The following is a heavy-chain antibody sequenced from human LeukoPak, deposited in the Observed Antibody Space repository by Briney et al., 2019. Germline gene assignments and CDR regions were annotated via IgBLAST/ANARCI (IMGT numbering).Heavy chain of an antibody. J-gene: IGHJ4*02. D-gene: IGHD5-12*01. CDR1: GFIFSNYG. CDR2: IWYDGSNK. CDR3: VRGKYSGYDPLDY. Sequence: GRSLRLSCAASGFIFSNYGMHWVRQAPDKGLDWVAVIWYDGSNKYYADSVKGRFTISRDNSKNTLYLQMNSLRAEDTAVYYCVRGKYSGYDPLDYWGQGTLVAVSS. V-gene: IGHV3-33*01.